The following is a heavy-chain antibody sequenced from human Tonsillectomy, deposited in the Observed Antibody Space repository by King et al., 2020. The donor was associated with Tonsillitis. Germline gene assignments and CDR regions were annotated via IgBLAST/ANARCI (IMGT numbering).Heavy chain of an antibody. V-gene: IGHV3-15*01. Sequence: VQLVESGGGLVKPGGSLRLSCAASGFTFSDSWMNWVRQAPGKGLEWVGRIKSKTAGGTTDYTTPVKGRFTISRDDKKNNLFLEMNSLKTEDTGVYYCTTDEGTIFGVVTGHYFQHWGQGTLVTVSS. CDR3: TTDEGTIFGVVTGHYFQH. D-gene: IGHD3-3*01. CDR2: IKSKTAGGTT. J-gene: IGHJ1*01. CDR1: GFTFSDSW.